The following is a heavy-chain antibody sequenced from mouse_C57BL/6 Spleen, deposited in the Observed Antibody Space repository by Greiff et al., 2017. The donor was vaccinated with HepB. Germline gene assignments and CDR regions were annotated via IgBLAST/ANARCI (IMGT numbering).Heavy chain of an antibody. J-gene: IGHJ1*03. Sequence: EVQRVESGGGLVKPGGSLKLSCAASGFTFSDYGMHWVRQAPEKGLEWVAYISSGSSTIYYADTVKGRFTISRDNAKNTLFLQMTSLRSEDTAMYYCARKGDYGSSLYWYFDVWGTGTTVTVSS. CDR1: GFTFSDYG. V-gene: IGHV5-17*01. D-gene: IGHD1-1*01. CDR2: ISSGSSTI. CDR3: ARKGDYGSSLYWYFDV.